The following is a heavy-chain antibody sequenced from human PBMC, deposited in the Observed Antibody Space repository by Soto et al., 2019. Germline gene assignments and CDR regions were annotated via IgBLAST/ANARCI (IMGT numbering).Heavy chain of an antibody. D-gene: IGHD6-19*01. CDR3: ASIADGIAVAGSDY. V-gene: IGHV4-31*03. CDR1: GGYISSGGYY. Sequence: LSETLSLTCTVSGGYISSGGYYWSWIRQHPGKGLEWIGYIYYSGSTYYNPSLKSRVTISVDTSKNQFSLKLSSVTAADTAVYYCASIADGIAVAGSDYWGQGTLVTVSS. CDR2: IYYSGST. J-gene: IGHJ4*02.